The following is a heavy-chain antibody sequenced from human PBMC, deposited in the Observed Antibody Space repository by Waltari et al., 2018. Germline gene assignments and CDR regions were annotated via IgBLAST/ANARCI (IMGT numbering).Heavy chain of an antibody. CDR3: ATREI. Sequence: QVHLQESGPGLVKPSETLSLTCAVSGYSISSGYYWGWIRQPPGKGLEWIGSIYHSGSTYYNPSLKSRVTISVDTSKNQFSLKLSSVTAADTAAYYCATREIWGQGTTVTVSS. CDR2: IYHSGST. D-gene: IGHD1-26*01. CDR1: GYSISSGYY. V-gene: IGHV4-38-2*01. J-gene: IGHJ6*02.